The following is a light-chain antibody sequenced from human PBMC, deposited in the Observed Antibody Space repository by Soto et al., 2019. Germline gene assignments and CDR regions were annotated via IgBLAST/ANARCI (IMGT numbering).Light chain of an antibody. CDR3: SSYTSSSTYVV. J-gene: IGLJ2*01. Sequence: QPVLTQPASGSGVPRQSITISFTGKSSDFGGYNYVSWYQQHPGKAPKLMIYDVINRPSGVSNRFSGSKSGNSASLAIAGLQAEDEADYYCSSYTSSSTYVVFGGGTKVTVL. CDR2: DVI. V-gene: IGLV2-14*03. CDR1: SSDFGGYNY.